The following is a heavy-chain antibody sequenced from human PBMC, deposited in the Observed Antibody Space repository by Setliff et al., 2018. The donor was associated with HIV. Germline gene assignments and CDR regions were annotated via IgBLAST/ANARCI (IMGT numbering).Heavy chain of an antibody. Sequence: SETLSLTCNVSGDSISTSTYYWGWVRQSSGKGLEWIGSIAYSGSTTYSPSLRSRVTIIVDTSKNQVSLKLWSVTAADTAVYYCVRPGSYDFWGKMDVWGKGTTVTVSS. CDR2: IAYSGST. CDR3: VRPGSYDFWGKMDV. V-gene: IGHV4-39*01. CDR1: GDSISTSTYY. J-gene: IGHJ6*04. D-gene: IGHD3-3*01.